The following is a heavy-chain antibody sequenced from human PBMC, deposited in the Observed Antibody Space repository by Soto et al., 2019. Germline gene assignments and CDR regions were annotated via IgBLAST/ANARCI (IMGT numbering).Heavy chain of an antibody. CDR1: GITFSSYA. CDR2: ISYDGSNK. CDR3: ASKRARDFWSGYYLDYGMDV. Sequence: GGSLRLSCAASGITFSSYAMHWVRQAPGKGLEWVAVISYDGSNKYYADSVKGRFTISRDNSKNTLYLQMNSLRAEDTAVYYCASKRARDFWSGYYLDYGMDVWGRGTTVTVSS. J-gene: IGHJ6*02. D-gene: IGHD3-3*01. V-gene: IGHV3-30-3*01.